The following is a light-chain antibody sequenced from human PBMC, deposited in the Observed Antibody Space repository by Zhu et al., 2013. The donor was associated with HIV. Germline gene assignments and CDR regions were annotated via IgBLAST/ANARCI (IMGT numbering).Light chain of an antibody. Sequence: QSALTQPASVSGSPGQSITISCTGTSSDVGGYNYVSWYQQHPGKALKFMIYEVSNRPSGVSNRFSGSKSGNTASLTISGLLAEDEADYYCSSYTSSSTVVFGGGTKLTVL. J-gene: IGLJ2*01. CDR1: SSDVGGYNY. CDR3: SSYTSSSTVV. CDR2: EVS. V-gene: IGLV2-14*01.